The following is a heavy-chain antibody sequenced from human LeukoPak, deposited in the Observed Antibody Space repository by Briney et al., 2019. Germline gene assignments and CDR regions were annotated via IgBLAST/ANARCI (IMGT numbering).Heavy chain of an antibody. V-gene: IGHV3-23*01. CDR3: ARVRVFAKLSVVRPREVNCFDP. CDR2: ISGSGGST. Sequence: PGGSLRLSCAASDFSFITYGMSWVRQAPGKGLGWVSAISGSGGSTYYADSVKGRFTISRDNAKNSLYLQMNSLRAEDTAVYYCARVRVFAKLSVVRPREVNCFDPWGQGTLVTVSS. CDR1: DFSFITYG. J-gene: IGHJ5*02. D-gene: IGHD2-21*01.